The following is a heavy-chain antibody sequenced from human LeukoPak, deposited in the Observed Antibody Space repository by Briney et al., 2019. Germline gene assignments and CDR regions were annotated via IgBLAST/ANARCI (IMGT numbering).Heavy chain of an antibody. CDR3: ARDSGTLDYYYMDV. J-gene: IGHJ6*03. CDR2: IRYDGSNK. CDR1: GFTFSSYG. Sequence: GGSLRLSCAASGFTFSSYGMHWVRQAPGKGLEWVAFIRYDGSNKYYADSVKGRFTISRDNAKNSLYLQMNSLRAEDTAVYYCARDSGTLDYYYMDVWGKGTTVTISS. D-gene: IGHD1-1*01. V-gene: IGHV3-30*02.